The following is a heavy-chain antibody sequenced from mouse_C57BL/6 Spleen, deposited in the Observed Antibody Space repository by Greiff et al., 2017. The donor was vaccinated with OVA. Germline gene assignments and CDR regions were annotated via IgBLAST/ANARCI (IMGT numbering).Heavy chain of an antibody. CDR3: ARDDNCLDY. Sequence: EVKVVESEGGLVQPGSSMKLSCTASGFTFSDYYMAWVRQVPEKGLEWVANINYDGSSTYYLDSLKSRFIISRDNAKNILYLQMSSLKSEDTATYYCARDDNCLDYWGQGTSVTVSS. J-gene: IGHJ4*01. CDR2: INYDGSST. CDR1: GFTFSDYY. V-gene: IGHV5-16*01.